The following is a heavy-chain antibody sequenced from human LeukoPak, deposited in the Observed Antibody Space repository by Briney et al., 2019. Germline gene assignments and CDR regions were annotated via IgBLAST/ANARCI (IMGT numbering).Heavy chain of an antibody. D-gene: IGHD3-10*01. CDR2: IHYSGNT. J-gene: IGHJ6*02. CDR1: GGSISGDY. V-gene: IGHV4-59*01. Sequence: SETLSLTCTVSGGSISGDYWSWIQQPPGKGLEWIANIHYSGNTNLNRSLKRRVTISVEPSKNQFSLKLTSVTAADSAVYFCARSRNYGSGTYYSDYYYYGMDVWGQGTTVTVSS. CDR3: ARSRNYGSGTYYSDYYYYGMDV.